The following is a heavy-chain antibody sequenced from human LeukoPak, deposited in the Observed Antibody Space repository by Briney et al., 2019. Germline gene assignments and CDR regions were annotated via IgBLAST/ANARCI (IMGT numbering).Heavy chain of an antibody. J-gene: IGHJ5*01. CDR3: ARARRSGGITLIRGVKDRGWFDS. V-gene: IGHV3-23*01. D-gene: IGHD3-10*01. CDR1: GFTFSSYG. CDR2: ISGSGGST. Sequence: GGTLRLSCAASGFTFSSYGMSWVRQAPGKGLEWVSAISGSGGSTYYADSVKGRFTISRDNSKNTLYLQMNSLRAEDTAVHYCARARRSGGITLIRGVKDRGWFDSWGQGTLVTVSS.